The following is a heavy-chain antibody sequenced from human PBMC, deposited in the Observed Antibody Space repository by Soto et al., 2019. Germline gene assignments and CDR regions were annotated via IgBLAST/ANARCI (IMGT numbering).Heavy chain of an antibody. J-gene: IGHJ6*02. CDR2: ISGSGGST. V-gene: IGHV3-23*01. Sequence: EVQLLESGGGLVQPGGSLRLSCAASGFTFSSYAMSWVRQAPGKGLEWVSAISGSGGSTYYADSVKGRFTISRDNSKNTLYLQMNSLRAEDTAVCYCAKLGSLGNYGMDVWGQGTTVTVSS. CDR3: AKLGSLGNYGMDV. CDR1: GFTFSSYA. D-gene: IGHD1-1*01.